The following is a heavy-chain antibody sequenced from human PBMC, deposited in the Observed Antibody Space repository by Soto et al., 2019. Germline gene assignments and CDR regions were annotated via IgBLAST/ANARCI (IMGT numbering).Heavy chain of an antibody. Sequence: PSETLYLTCTVSGGSISSSTYYWGWIRQPPGKGLEWIGSIYYSGSTYYNPSLKSRLTISVDTSKNQFSLKLSSVTAADTAVYYCARNWFSSSSSVDYRGQGTLVTVS. CDR1: GGSISSSTYY. V-gene: IGHV4-39*01. D-gene: IGHD6-6*01. CDR3: ARNWFSSSSSVDY. CDR2: IYYSGST. J-gene: IGHJ4*02.